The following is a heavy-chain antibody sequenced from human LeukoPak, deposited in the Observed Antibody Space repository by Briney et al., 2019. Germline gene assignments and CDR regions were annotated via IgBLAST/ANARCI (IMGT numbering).Heavy chain of an antibody. D-gene: IGHD6-19*01. CDR2: IYYSGST. CDR3: AREKVGIAVAGTGVYYYYGMDV. V-gene: IGHV4-31*03. J-gene: IGHJ6*02. CDR1: GGSISDGGFY. Sequence: SQTLSLTCTVSGGSISDGGFYWSWIRQHPEKGLEWIGYIYYSGSTNYNPSLKSRATISVETSKNHFSLKLNSVTAADTAVYYCAREKVGIAVAGTGVYYYYGMDVWGQGTTVTVSS.